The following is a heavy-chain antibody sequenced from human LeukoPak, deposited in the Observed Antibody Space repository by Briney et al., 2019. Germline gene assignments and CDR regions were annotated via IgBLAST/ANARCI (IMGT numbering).Heavy chain of an antibody. V-gene: IGHV1-69*05. CDR1: GGTFSSYA. CDR2: IIPIFGTA. CDR3: ARSPSSGYYYWFDP. Sequence: SVKVSCKASGGTFSSYAISWVRQAPGQGLEWMGRIIPIFGTANYAQKSQGRVTITTDESTSTAYMELSSLRSEDTAVYYCARSPSSGYYYWFDPWGQGTLVTVSS. J-gene: IGHJ5*02. D-gene: IGHD3-22*01.